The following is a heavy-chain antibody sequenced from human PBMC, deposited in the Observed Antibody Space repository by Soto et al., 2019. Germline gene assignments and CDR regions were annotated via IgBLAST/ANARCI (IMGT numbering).Heavy chain of an antibody. D-gene: IGHD6-19*01. J-gene: IGHJ3*02. CDR2: MSFDGSIK. Sequence: QVQLVESGGGVVQPGRSLRLSCAASGFIFSSYGMNWVRQAPGKGLEWVAVMSFDGSIKYYADSVKGRFTISRDNSKNTLYLQMNSLRAEDTAVYYCATIAVPTAFDIWGQGTMVTVSS. V-gene: IGHV3-30*03. CDR1: GFIFSSYG. CDR3: ATIAVPTAFDI.